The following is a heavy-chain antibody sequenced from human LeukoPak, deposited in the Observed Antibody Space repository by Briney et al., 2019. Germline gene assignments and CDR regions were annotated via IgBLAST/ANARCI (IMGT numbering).Heavy chain of an antibody. D-gene: IGHD1-26*01. CDR3: ARDQYSGSYYGHPASSDYYYGMDV. CDR2: IYSGGST. CDR1: GFTVSSNY. J-gene: IGHJ6*02. V-gene: IGHV3-66*01. Sequence: PGGSLRLSCAASGFTVSSNYMSWVRQAPGKGLEWVSVIYSGGSTYYADSVKGRFTISRDNSKNTLYLQMNSLRAEDTAVYYCARDQYSGSYYGHPASSDYYYGMDVWGQGTTVTVSS.